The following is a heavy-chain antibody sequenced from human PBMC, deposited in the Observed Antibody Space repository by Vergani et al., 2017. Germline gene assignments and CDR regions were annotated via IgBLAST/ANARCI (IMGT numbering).Heavy chain of an antibody. CDR2: IYHSGST. CDR3: ARSGQGERYNWNDKYYYYGMDV. V-gene: IGHV4-4*02. Sequence: QVQLQESGPGLVKPSGTLSLTCAVSGGSISSSNWWSWVRQPPGKGLEWIGEIYHSGSTNYNPSLKSRVTISVDKSKNQFSLKLSSVTAADTAVYYCARSGQGERYNWNDKYYYYGMDVWGQGTTVTVSS. D-gene: IGHD1-1*01. J-gene: IGHJ6*02. CDR1: GGSISSSNW.